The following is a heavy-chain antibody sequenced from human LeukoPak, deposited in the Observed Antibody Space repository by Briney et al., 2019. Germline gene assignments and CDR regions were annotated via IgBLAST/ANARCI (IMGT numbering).Heavy chain of an antibody. V-gene: IGHV1-8*01. J-gene: IGHJ6*02. Sequence: ASVKVSCKASGYTFTSYDINWLRQATGQGLEWMGWMNPNSGNTGYAQKCQGRVTMTRNTSISTAYKELSRLRSEDTAVYYCARDGIAAAGTYYYYYGMDVWGQGTTVTVSS. CDR2: MNPNSGNT. CDR3: ARDGIAAAGTYYYYYGMDV. D-gene: IGHD6-13*01. CDR1: GYTFTSYD.